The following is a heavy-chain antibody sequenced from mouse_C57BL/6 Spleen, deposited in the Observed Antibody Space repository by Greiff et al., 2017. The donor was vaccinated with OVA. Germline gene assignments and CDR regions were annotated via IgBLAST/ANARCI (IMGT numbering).Heavy chain of an antibody. CDR1: GYTFTSYW. Sequence: QVQLKQPGAELVKPGASVKLSCKASGYTFTSYWMHWVKQRPGRGLEWIGRIDPNSGGTKYNEKFKSKATLTVDKPSSTAYMQLSSLTSEDSAVYYCARRDSNYGYFDYWGQGTTLTVSS. V-gene: IGHV1-72*01. CDR3: ARRDSNYGYFDY. J-gene: IGHJ2*01. D-gene: IGHD2-5*01. CDR2: IDPNSGGT.